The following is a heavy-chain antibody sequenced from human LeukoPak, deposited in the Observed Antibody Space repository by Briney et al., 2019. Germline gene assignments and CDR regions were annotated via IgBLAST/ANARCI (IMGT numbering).Heavy chain of an antibody. J-gene: IGHJ5*02. D-gene: IGHD6-19*01. CDR3: AKDRQWLPQPGVWFDP. CDR2: ISGSGGST. CDR1: GFTFSSYA. V-gene: IGHV3-23*01. Sequence: PGGSLRLSCAASGFTFSSYAMSWVRQAPGKGLEWVSAISGSGGSTYYADSVKGRFTISRDNSKNTLYPQMNSLRAEDTAVYYCAKDRQWLPQPGVWFDPWGQGTLVTVSS.